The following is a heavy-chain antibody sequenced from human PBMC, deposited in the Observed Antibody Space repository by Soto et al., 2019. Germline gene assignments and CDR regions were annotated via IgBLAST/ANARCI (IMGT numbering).Heavy chain of an antibody. CDR1: IFSFSSYE. CDR2: VSLTGDRT. V-gene: IGHV3-23*01. D-gene: IGHD2-8*01. CDR3: ARGGGYCTPTSCAIDS. Sequence: GGSLRLSCVASIFSFSSYEMIWVRQAAGKGLEWVSRVSLTGDRTNYAGSVKGRFTVSRDNFKNTLYLEMDSLRPEDTAIYYCARGGGYCTPTSCAIDSWGRGTPVTVSS. J-gene: IGHJ4*02.